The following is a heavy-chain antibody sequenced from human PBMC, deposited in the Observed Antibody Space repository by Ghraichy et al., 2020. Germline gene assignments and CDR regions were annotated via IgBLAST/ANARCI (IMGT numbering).Heavy chain of an antibody. CDR1: GGSINSGDSY. Sequence: SQTLSLTCTVSGGSINSGDSYWNWIRQHPGKGLEWIGYIYYSGSTYYNPSLKSRVTISVDTSKNQFSLKLSSVTAADTAVYFCAWSSNGSEGMDFDSWGQGTLVTVSS. D-gene: IGHD2-8*01. V-gene: IGHV4-31*03. CDR2: IYYSGST. CDR3: AWSSNGSEGMDFDS. J-gene: IGHJ4*02.